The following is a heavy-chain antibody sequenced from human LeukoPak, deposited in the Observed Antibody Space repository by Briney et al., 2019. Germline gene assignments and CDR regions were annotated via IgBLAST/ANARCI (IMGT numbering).Heavy chain of an antibody. CDR3: ARGLRAYYYYGMDV. CDR2: ISWNSGSI. J-gene: IGHJ6*02. CDR1: GFTFDDYA. V-gene: IGHV3-9*03. Sequence: PGGSLRLSCAASGFTFDDYAMHWVRQAPGKGLEWVSGISWNSGSIGYADSVKGRFTISRDNSKNTLFLQMGSLRVEDMAVYYCARGLRAYYYYGMDVWGQGTTVTVSS. D-gene: IGHD3-3*01.